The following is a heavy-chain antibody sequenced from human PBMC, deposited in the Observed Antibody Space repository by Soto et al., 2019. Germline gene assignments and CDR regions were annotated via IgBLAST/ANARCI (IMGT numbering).Heavy chain of an antibody. CDR2: IKSKTDGGTT. Sequence: GGSLRLSCAASGFTFSNAGMNWVRQAPGKGLEWVGRIKSKTDGGTTDYAAPVKGRFTISRDDSKNTLYLQMNSLKTEDTAVYYCTTDIYHGGTDMEADYWGQGTPVTVSS. J-gene: IGHJ4*02. V-gene: IGHV3-15*07. D-gene: IGHD2-15*01. CDR3: TTDIYHGGTDMEADY. CDR1: GFTFSNAG.